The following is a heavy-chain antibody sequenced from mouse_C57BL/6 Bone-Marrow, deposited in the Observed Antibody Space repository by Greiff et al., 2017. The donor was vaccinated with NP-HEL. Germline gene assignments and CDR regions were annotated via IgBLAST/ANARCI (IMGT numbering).Heavy chain of an antibody. CDR1: GYTFTDYY. CDR2: INPYNGGT. D-gene: IGHD2-5*01. V-gene: IGHV1-19*01. Sequence: VQLQQSGPVLVKPGASVKMSCKASGYTFTDYYMNWVKQSHGKSLEWIGVINPYNGGTSSNQKFKGKATLTVDKSSSTAYMELNSLTSEDSAVYYCAPYSNYWYFDVWGTGTTVTVSS. J-gene: IGHJ1*03. CDR3: APYSNYWYFDV.